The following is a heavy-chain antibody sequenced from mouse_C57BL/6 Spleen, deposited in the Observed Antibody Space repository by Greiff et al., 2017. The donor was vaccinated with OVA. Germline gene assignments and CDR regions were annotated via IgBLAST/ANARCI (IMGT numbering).Heavy chain of an antibody. J-gene: IGHJ3*01. CDR2: IDPEDGDT. CDR1: GFNIKDYY. Sequence: VQLKESGAELVRPGASVKLSCTASGFNIKDYYMHWVKQRPEQGLEWIGRIDPEDGDTEYAPKFQGKATMTADTSSNTAYLQLSSLTSEDTAVYYCTTAYYDYDGGFAYWGQGTLVTVSA. D-gene: IGHD2-4*01. V-gene: IGHV14-1*01. CDR3: TTAYYDYDGGFAY.